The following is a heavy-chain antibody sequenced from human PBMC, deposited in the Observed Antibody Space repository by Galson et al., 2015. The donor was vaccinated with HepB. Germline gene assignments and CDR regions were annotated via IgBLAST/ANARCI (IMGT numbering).Heavy chain of an antibody. D-gene: IGHD3-22*01. V-gene: IGHV5-10-1*01. CDR2: IDPSDSYT. Sequence: QSGAEVKKPGESLRISCKGSGYSFTSYWISWVRQMPGKGLEWMGRIDPSDSYTNYSPSFQGHVTISADKSISTAYLQWSSLKASDTAMYYCARHFAFGYDSSGYPLQLLKTWGQGTLVTVSS. CDR3: ARHFAFGYDSSGYPLQLLKT. J-gene: IGHJ5*02. CDR1: GYSFTSYW.